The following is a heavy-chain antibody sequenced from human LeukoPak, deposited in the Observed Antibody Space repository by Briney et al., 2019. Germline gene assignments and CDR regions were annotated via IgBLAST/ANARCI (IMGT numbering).Heavy chain of an antibody. Sequence: GGSLRLSCAASGFTFSSYGMHWVRQAPGKGLEWVAVISYDGSNKYYADSVKGRFTISRDNSKNTLYLQMNSLRAEDTAVYYCAKDRLNYYDSSADDAFDIWGQGTMVTVSS. V-gene: IGHV3-30*18. D-gene: IGHD3-22*01. J-gene: IGHJ3*02. CDR3: AKDRLNYYDSSADDAFDI. CDR2: ISYDGSNK. CDR1: GFTFSSYG.